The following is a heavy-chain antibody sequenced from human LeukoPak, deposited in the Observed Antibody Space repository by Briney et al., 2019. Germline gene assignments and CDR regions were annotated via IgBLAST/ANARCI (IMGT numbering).Heavy chain of an antibody. J-gene: IGHJ6*02. CDR2: IYHSGSP. D-gene: IGHD2-21*01. CDR3: ARSPGENPYYYYGMDV. CDR1: GASVSSGSYY. V-gene: IGHV4-30-2*01. Sequence: SETLSLTCTVSGASVSSGSYYWSWIRQPPGKGLEWIGYIYHSGSPYYNPSLKSRVTISVDRSNNQFSLKLNSVTAADTAVYYCARSPGENPYYYYGMDVWGQGTTVTVSS.